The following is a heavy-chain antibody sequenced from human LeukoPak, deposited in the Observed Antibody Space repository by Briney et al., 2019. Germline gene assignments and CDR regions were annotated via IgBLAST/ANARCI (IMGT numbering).Heavy chain of an antibody. D-gene: IGHD3-22*01. J-gene: IGHJ6*02. CDR2: ISVRAGTI. CDR1: GFGFGQYE. V-gene: IGHV3-48*03. CDR3: AKDFPHYYEVPHGMDV. Sequence: GGSLRLSCAASGFGFGQYEMNWVRQAPGKGLEWIADISVRAGTIYYGDSAEGRFTISRDDAKNSLYLQMNGLRVEDTAIYYCAKDFPHYYEVPHGMDVWGQGTTVTV.